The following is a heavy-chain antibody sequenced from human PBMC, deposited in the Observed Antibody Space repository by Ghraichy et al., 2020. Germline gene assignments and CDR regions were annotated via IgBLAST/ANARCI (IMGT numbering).Heavy chain of an antibody. D-gene: IGHD2-15*01. J-gene: IGHJ4*02. V-gene: IGHV3-23*01. CDR1: GFTFSNYA. CDR3: ATDTIVAVVAARNYYFDY. Sequence: GGSLRLSCAASGFTFSNYAMSWVRQAPGKGLEWVSAISGSGGSTYYADSVKGRFTISRDNSKNTLYLQMNSLRAEDTAVYYCATDTIVAVVAARNYYFDYWGQGTLVTVSS. CDR2: ISGSGGST.